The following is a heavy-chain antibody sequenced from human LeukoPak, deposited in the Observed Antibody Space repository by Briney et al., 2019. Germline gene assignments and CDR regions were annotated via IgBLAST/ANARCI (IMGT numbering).Heavy chain of an antibody. CDR1: GFTFSTYV. V-gene: IGHV3-64*01. J-gene: IGHJ3*02. D-gene: IGHD2-8*01. CDR3: ARVSTNDRRNALDI. Sequence: GGSLRLSCAASGFTFSTYVMQWVRQAPGKGLEYVSAITGDGSYTYYANSVKGRFTISRDNSKKTLYLQMGSLRADDMAVYYCARVSTNDRRNALDIWGQGTMVTVSS. CDR2: ITGDGSYT.